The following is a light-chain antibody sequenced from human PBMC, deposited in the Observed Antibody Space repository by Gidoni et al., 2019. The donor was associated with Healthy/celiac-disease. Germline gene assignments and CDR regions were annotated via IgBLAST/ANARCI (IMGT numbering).Light chain of an antibody. CDR2: AAS. J-gene: IGKJ2*01. CDR3: QQLNSYPKYT. Sequence: DIQLTQSPSFLSASVGDSVTITCRASQGISSYLDWYQQKPGKAPKLLIYAASTLQSGVPSRFSGSGSGTEFTLTISRLQPEDFATYYCQQLNSYPKYTFXQXTKLEIK. CDR1: QGISSY. V-gene: IGKV1-9*01.